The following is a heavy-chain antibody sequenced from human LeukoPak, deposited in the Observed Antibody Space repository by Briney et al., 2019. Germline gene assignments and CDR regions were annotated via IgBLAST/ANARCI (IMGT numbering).Heavy chain of an antibody. J-gene: IGHJ4*02. CDR3: ARGAGSSLNYFDY. Sequence: SETLSLTCTVSGGSISSYYWSWIRQPPGKGLEWIGYIYYSGSTNYNPSLKSRVTISVDTSKNQVSLKLSSVTAADTAVYYCARGAGSSLNYFDYCGQGTLVTVSS. CDR2: IYYSGST. CDR1: GGSISSYY. V-gene: IGHV4-59*12. D-gene: IGHD6-13*01.